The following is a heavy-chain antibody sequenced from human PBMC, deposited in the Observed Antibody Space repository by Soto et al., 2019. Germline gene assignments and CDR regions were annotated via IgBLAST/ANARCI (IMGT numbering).Heavy chain of an antibody. CDR1: GYTFTSYG. CDR3: ARSIAAAVDLDY. V-gene: IGHV1-18*01. D-gene: IGHD6-13*01. J-gene: IGHJ4*02. CDR2: INACNGNT. Sequence: ASVKVSCKASGYTFTSYGISWVRQAPGQGLEWMGIINACNGNTNYAQKFQGRVTMTIDTSTSTAYMEVRSLRSDDTAVYYCARSIAAAVDLDYWGQGTLVTVSS.